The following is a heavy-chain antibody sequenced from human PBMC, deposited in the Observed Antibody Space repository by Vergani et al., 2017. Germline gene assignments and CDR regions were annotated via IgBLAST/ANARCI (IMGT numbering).Heavy chain of an antibody. CDR2: IYTSGST. Sequence: QVQLQESGPGLVKPSQTLSLTCTVSGGSTSSGSYYWSWIRQPAGKGLEWIGRIYTSGSTNYNPSLKSRVTISVDTSKNQFSLKLSSVTAADTAVYYCARGAGGYCSGGSCYSDDAFDIWGQGTMVTVSS. J-gene: IGHJ3*02. V-gene: IGHV4-61*02. D-gene: IGHD2-15*01. CDR3: ARGAGGYCSGGSCYSDDAFDI. CDR1: GGSTSSGSYY.